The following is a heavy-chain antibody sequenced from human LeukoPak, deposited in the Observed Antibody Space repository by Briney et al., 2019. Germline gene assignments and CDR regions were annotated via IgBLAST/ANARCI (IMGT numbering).Heavy chain of an antibody. CDR2: IYSGGST. CDR1: GSTVSSNY. CDR3: ARADGSGSYPSYFDY. V-gene: IGHV3-53*01. D-gene: IGHD3-10*01. J-gene: IGHJ4*02. Sequence: GGSLRLSCAASGSTVSSNYMGWVRQAPGKGLEWVSVIYSGGSTYYADSVKGRFTISRDNSKNTLYLQMNSLRAEDTAVYYCARADGSGSYPSYFDYWGQGTLVTVSS.